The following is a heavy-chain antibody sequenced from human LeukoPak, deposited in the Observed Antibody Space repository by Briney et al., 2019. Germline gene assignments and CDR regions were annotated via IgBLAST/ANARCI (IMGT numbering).Heavy chain of an antibody. V-gene: IGHV3-30*18. J-gene: IGHJ4*02. CDR3: AKDGLAAAGGADY. Sequence: GGSLRLSCAASGFTFSSYGMHWVRQAPGKGLEWVAVISYDGSNKYYADSVKGRFTISRDNSKNTLYLQMNSLRAEDTAVYYCAKDGLAAAGGADYWGQGTLVTVSS. CDR1: GFTFSSYG. D-gene: IGHD6-13*01. CDR2: ISYDGSNK.